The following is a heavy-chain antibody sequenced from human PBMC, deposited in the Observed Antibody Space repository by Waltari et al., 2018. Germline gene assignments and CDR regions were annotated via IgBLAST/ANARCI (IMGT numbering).Heavy chain of an antibody. CDR1: GGSFSGYY. CDR2: INHTGNT. Sequence: QVQLQQWGAGLLKPSENLSLTCAVYGGSFSGYYWSWISQPPGKGREWIGEINHTGNTNYNPSLKSRVTISVDTSKNQFSLKVSSVTAADTAVYYCARGQFGAAAGTPFDYWAQGTLVTVSS. D-gene: IGHD6-13*01. CDR3: ARGQFGAAAGTPFDY. V-gene: IGHV4-34*01. J-gene: IGHJ4*02.